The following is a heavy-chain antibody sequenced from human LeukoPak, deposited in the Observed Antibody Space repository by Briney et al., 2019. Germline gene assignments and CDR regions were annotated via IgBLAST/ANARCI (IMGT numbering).Heavy chain of an antibody. Sequence: SVKVSCKASGGTFSSYAISWVRQAPGQGLEWMGGIVPIFGTANYAQKFQGRVTITTDESTSTAYMELSSLRSEDTAVYYCARGEGPAATLRYFDYWGQGTLVTVSS. V-gene: IGHV1-69*05. D-gene: IGHD2-15*01. CDR2: IVPIFGTA. J-gene: IGHJ4*02. CDR3: ARGEGPAATLRYFDY. CDR1: GGTFSSYA.